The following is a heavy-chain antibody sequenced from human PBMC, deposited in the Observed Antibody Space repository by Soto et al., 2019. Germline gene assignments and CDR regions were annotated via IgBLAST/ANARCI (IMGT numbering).Heavy chain of an antibody. CDR1: GFTFSSYG. J-gene: IGHJ6*02. D-gene: IGHD6-13*01. V-gene: IGHV3-30*18. CDR3: AKEPGTLNYYYYGMDV. Sequence: GGSLRLSCAASGFTFSSYGMHWVRQAPGKGLEWVAVISYDGSNKYYADSVKGRFTISRDNSKNTLYLQMNSLRAEDTAVYYCAKEPGTLNYYYYGMDVWGQGTTVTVSS. CDR2: ISYDGSNK.